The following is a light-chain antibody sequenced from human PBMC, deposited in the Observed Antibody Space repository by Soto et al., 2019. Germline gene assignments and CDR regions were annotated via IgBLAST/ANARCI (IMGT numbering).Light chain of an antibody. V-gene: IGKV1-17*01. CDR1: QDIGNA. Sequence: DIQMTQSPSSLSASVGDRVTITCRASQDIGNALNWYQQKPEKAPRRLIYGASSLQSGVPSRFSGSGSGTQFTLTSSSLQPEDFATYYCLQHNTYPVTFGPGTKVDIK. J-gene: IGKJ3*01. CDR3: LQHNTYPVT. CDR2: GAS.